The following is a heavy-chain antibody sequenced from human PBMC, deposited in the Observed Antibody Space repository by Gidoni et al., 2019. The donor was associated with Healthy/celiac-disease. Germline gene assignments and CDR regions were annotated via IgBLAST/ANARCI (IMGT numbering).Heavy chain of an antibody. CDR3: AKAVAAGIHFFDY. Sequence: EVQLLESGGGLVQPGGSLRLSCAASGFTFSSYAMSWVRQAPGKGLEWVSAFSGSGGSTYYADSVKGRFTISRDNSKNTLYLQMNSLRAEDTAVYYCAKAVAAGIHFFDYWGQGTLVTVSS. CDR2: FSGSGGST. J-gene: IGHJ4*02. CDR1: GFTFSSYA. V-gene: IGHV3-23*01. D-gene: IGHD6-13*01.